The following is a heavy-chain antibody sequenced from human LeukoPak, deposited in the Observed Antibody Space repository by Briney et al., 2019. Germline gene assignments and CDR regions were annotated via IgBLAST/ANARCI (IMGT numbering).Heavy chain of an antibody. CDR1: GYTFTNYH. Sequence: ASVKVSCKASGYTFTNYHISWVRQAPGQGLEWMGWISTYNGNTNYAPKFQGRVTMATDTSTSTAYMELRSLRSDDTAVYYCARGLKITYYYASGSYYNSQAFDIWGQGTMVTVSS. J-gene: IGHJ3*02. D-gene: IGHD3-10*01. CDR2: ISTYNGNT. V-gene: IGHV1-18*01. CDR3: ARGLKITYYYASGSYYNSQAFDI.